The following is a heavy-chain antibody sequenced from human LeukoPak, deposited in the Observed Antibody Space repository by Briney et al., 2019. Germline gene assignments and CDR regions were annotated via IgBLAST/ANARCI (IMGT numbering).Heavy chain of an antibody. CDR3: ARRGRRITMIVASYFDY. D-gene: IGHD3-22*01. V-gene: IGHV4-34*01. CDR1: GGSFSGYY. J-gene: IGHJ4*02. Sequence: SETLSLTCAVYGGSFSGYYWSWIRQPPGKGLEWIGEINHSGSTNYNPSLKSRVTISVDTSKNQFSLKLSSVTAAGTAVYYCARRGRRITMIVASYFDYWGQGTLVTVSS. CDR2: INHSGST.